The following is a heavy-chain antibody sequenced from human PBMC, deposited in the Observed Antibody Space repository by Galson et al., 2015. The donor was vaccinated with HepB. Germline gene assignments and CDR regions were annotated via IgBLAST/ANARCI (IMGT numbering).Heavy chain of an antibody. CDR3: ARLNTYYYGSGSYYDWFDP. D-gene: IGHD3-10*01. Sequence: SVKVSCKASGYTFTSYAMNWVRQAPGQGLEWMGWINTNTGSPTYAQGFTGRFVFSLDTSVSTAYLQISSLKAEDTAVYYCARLNTYYYGSGSYYDWFDPWGQGTLVTVSS. CDR1: GYTFTSYA. V-gene: IGHV7-4-1*02. J-gene: IGHJ5*02. CDR2: INTNTGSP.